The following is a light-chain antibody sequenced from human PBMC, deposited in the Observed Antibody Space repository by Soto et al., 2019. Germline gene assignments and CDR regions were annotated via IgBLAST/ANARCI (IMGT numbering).Light chain of an antibody. CDR3: SSYTRRRSCA. V-gene: IGLV2-14*03. CDR2: DVT. CDR1: SSDVGGHDY. Sequence: QSALTQPASVSGSPGQSITISCTGTSSDVGGHDYVSWYQQHPGRAPKLLIYDVTHRPSGVSDRFSGSKSGNTASLTISGLQAEDEADYYCSSYTRRRSCAFGTATKVTVL. J-gene: IGLJ1*01.